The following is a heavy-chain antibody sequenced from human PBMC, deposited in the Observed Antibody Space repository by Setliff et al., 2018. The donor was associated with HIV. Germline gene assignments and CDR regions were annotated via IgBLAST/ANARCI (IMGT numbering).Heavy chain of an antibody. J-gene: IGHJ4*02. D-gene: IGHD4-17*01. Sequence: GGSLRLSCAASGFTFSTTWMYWVRQAPGKGLVWVSRINTDGSSTTYADSVKGRFTISRDNAKNTLYLQMNSLRAEDTAVYYCARLSPPDDYGDLGGVDYWGQGTLVTVSS. CDR3: ARLSPPDDYGDLGGVDY. V-gene: IGHV3-74*01. CDR1: GFTFSTTW. CDR2: INTDGSST.